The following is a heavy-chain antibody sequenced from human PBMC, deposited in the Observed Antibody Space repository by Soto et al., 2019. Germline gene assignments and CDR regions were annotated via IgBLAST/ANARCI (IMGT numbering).Heavy chain of an antibody. D-gene: IGHD2-2*01. CDR1: VGSSSTYY. J-gene: IGHJ4*02. CDR2: IYASGST. V-gene: IGHV4-4*07. CDR3: ARGGMVIIPTATAFDY. Sequence: PSETLSLTCGVSVGSSSTYYWSWSRQPAGKGLEWIGRIYASGSTNYNPSLKSRVTMSVATSKNQFSLKLSSVTAADTAVYYCARGGMVIIPTATAFDYWGQGTLVTVSS.